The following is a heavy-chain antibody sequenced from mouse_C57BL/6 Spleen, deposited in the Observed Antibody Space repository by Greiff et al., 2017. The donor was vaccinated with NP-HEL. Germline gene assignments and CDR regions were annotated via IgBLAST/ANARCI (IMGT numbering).Heavy chain of an antibody. D-gene: IGHD1-1*01. Sequence: QVQLQQSGAELVKPGASVKLSCKASGYTFTSYWMHWVKQRPGRGLEWIGRIDPTSGGTKYNEKFKSKATLTVDKPSSTAYMQLSSLTSEDSAVYYCASPHYYGSSYSYWYFDVWGTGTTVTVSS. J-gene: IGHJ1*03. V-gene: IGHV1-72*01. CDR2: IDPTSGGT. CDR1: GYTFTSYW. CDR3: ASPHYYGSSYSYWYFDV.